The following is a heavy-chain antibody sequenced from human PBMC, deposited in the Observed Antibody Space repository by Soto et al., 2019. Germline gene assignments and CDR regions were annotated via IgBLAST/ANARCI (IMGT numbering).Heavy chain of an antibody. V-gene: IGHV4-4*02. J-gene: IGHJ4*02. Sequence: QVQLQESGPGLVKPSGTLSLRPSGTLSLTCGVSGVSIDSGYWWGWVRQPPGKDLEWLGDMSHGGRPSYNPSLKSRVTIFLDKSKNQFSLSMTVMTAADTATYSWARSFGWYEVDSWGQEILVTVSS. CDR1: GVSIDSGYW. D-gene: IGHD6-19*01. CDR2: MSHGGRP. CDR3: ARSFGWYEVDS.